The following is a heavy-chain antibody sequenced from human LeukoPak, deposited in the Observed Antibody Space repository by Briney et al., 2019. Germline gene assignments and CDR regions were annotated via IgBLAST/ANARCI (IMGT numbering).Heavy chain of an antibody. Sequence: GGSLRLSCAASGFTFSSYGMHWVRQAPGKGLEWVAFIRYDGSNKYYADSVKGRFTISRDNSKNTLYLQMNSLRAEDTAVYYCAKGHYCSSTSCYPPGDYWGQGTLVTVSS. CDR3: AKGHYCSSTSCYPPGDY. V-gene: IGHV3-30*02. CDR1: GFTFSSYG. CDR2: IRYDGSNK. D-gene: IGHD2-2*01. J-gene: IGHJ4*02.